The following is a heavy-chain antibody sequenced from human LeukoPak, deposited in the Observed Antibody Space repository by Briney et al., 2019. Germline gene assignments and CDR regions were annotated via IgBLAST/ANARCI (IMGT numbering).Heavy chain of an antibody. Sequence: ASVTVSFKASGFRFSSFGVSWVRQAPGQGLEWMGWLSNYFGVTHYAEKFEDRVTMTVDTSTTTVYMELRSLKYDDTAIYYCARDSDYSGNGNGDWFDPWGQGTVVIVSS. V-gene: IGHV1-18*04. J-gene: IGHJ5*02. CDR1: GFRFSSFG. CDR2: LSNYFGVT. D-gene: IGHD4-11*01. CDR3: ARDSDYSGNGNGDWFDP.